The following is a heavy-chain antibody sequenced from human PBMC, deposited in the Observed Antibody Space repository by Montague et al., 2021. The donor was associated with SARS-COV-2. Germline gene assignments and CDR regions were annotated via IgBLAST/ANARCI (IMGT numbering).Heavy chain of an antibody. V-gene: IGHV3-48*02. J-gene: IGHJ6*02. CDR3: ARDLGLVPAMVYYYYYGMDA. Sequence: SLRLSCAASGFTFSSYSMNWVRQAPGKGLEWVSYISSSSSTIYYADSVKGRFTISRDNAKNSLYLQMNSLRDEDTAVYYCARDLGLVPAMVYYYYYGMDAWGQGTTVTVSS. CDR1: GFTFSSYS. D-gene: IGHD5-18*01. CDR2: ISSSSSTI.